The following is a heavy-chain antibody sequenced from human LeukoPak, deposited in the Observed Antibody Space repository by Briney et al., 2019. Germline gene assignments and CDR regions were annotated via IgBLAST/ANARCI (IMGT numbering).Heavy chain of an antibody. D-gene: IGHD2-8*01. V-gene: IGHV3-48*04. CDR3: ARLMVYVHDAFDI. J-gene: IGHJ3*02. CDR2: ISTSSRTI. CDR1: GFTFSSYD. Sequence: GGSLRLSCAGSGFTFSSYDMNWVRQAPGKGLEWLAYISTSSRTIYYADSVKGRFTISRDNAKNSLYLQMNSLRAEDTAVYYCARLMVYVHDAFDIWGQGTMVTVSS.